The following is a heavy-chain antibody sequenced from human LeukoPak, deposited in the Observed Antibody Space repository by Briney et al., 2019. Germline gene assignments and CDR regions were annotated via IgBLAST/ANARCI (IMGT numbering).Heavy chain of an antibody. CDR2: IYHSGST. Sequence: SETLSLTCTVSGYSISSGYYWGWIRRPPGKGLEWIGSIYHSGSTYYNPSLKSRVTISVDTSKNQFSLKLSSVTAADTAVYYCARDPRHCSGGSCYSGDEDYWGQGTLVTVSS. CDR3: ARDPRHCSGGSCYSGDEDY. V-gene: IGHV4-38-2*02. CDR1: GYSISSGYY. J-gene: IGHJ4*02. D-gene: IGHD2-15*01.